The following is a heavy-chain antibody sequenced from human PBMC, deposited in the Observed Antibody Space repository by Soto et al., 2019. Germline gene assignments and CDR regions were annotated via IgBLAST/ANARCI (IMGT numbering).Heavy chain of an antibody. Sequence: ASVKVSCKASGYTFTSYGISWVRQAPGQGLEWMGWISAYNGNTNYAQKLQGRVTMTTDTSKNQFSLKLSSVTAADTAVYYCARLDSSYSKFDYWGQGTLVTVSS. CDR2: ISAYNGNT. V-gene: IGHV1-18*01. J-gene: IGHJ4*02. CDR3: ARLDSSYSKFDY. D-gene: IGHD6-6*01. CDR1: GYTFTSYG.